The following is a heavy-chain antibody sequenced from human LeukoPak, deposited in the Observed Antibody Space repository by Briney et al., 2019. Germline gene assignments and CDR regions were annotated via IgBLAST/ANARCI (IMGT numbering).Heavy chain of an antibody. CDR3: ARSGANWEGNYFDD. D-gene: IGHD7-27*01. V-gene: IGHV1-69*05. J-gene: IGHJ4*02. Sequence: SVKVSCKASGGTFSSYAISWVRQAPGQGLEWMGGIIPIFGTANYAQKFQGRVTITTDESTSTAYMELSSLRSEDTAVYYCARSGANWEGNYFDDWGQGTLVTVSS. CDR1: GGTFSSYA. CDR2: IIPIFGTA.